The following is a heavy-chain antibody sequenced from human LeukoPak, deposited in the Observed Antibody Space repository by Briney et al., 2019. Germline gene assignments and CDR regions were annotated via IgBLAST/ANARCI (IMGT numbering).Heavy chain of an antibody. CDR2: INPNSGGT. J-gene: IGHJ4*02. CDR3: ARGAHYHDSSDGYDY. Sequence: ASVKVSCKASGYTFTGYYMHWVRQAPGQGLEWMGWINPNSGGTNYAQKFQGRVTMTRDTSIIVYMDLSRLRSDDTAVYYCARGAHYHDSSDGYDYWGQGTLGTVSS. V-gene: IGHV1-2*02. D-gene: IGHD3-22*01. CDR1: GYTFTGYY.